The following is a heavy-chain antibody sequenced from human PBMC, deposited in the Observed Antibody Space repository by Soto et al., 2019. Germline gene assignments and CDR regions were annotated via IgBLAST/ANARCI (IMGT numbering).Heavy chain of an antibody. CDR3: ARTYDSNGYANEFDS. V-gene: IGHV4-59*12. J-gene: IGHJ4*02. CDR1: GRSITSYY. D-gene: IGHD3-22*01. CDR2: ISDNGIP. Sequence: QVVLQESGPGLVKPSETLSLTCSVSGRSITSYYWSWVRQPPGKGLEWIGYISDNGIPSQNPSLKSRVTMSADTSQNQFSLKLTSVTGADTAVYYCARTYDSNGYANEFDSWGQGILVTVTS.